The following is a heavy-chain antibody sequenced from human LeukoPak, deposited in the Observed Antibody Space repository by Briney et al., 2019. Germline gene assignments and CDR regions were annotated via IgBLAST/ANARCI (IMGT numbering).Heavy chain of an antibody. Sequence: SETLSLTCTVSGGSISSYYWSWIRQPPGKGLEWIGYVSYSGSTNYNPSLKSRVTISLDTSKNQFSLKLSSVTAADTAVYYCAGHHPRNTVDFWGQGTLVTVSS. J-gene: IGHJ4*02. V-gene: IGHV4-59*08. CDR2: VSYSGST. CDR3: AGHHPRNTVDF. D-gene: IGHD2-8*02. CDR1: GGSISSYY.